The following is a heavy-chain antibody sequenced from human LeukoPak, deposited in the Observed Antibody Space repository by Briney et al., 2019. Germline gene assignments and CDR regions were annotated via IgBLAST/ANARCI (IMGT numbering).Heavy chain of an antibody. V-gene: IGHV3-9*01. J-gene: IGHJ6*03. D-gene: IGHD6-6*01. CDR1: GFTFDDYA. CDR2: ISWNSGSI. CDR3: AKDGIAASPGYYYYYMDV. Sequence: GRSLRLSCAASGFTFDDYAMHWVRQAPGKGLEWVSGISWNSGSIGYADSVKGRFTISRDNAKNSLYLQMNSLRAEDTALYYCAKDGIAASPGYYYYYMDVWGKGTTVTVSS.